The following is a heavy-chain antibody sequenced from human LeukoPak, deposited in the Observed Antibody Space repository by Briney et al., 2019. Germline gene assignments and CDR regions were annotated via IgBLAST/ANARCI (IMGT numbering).Heavy chain of an antibody. Sequence: PGGSLRLSCAASGFTFSTSGMHWIRQAPGKGLEWVALTQSDGANEYYADSVQGRFTISRDNSKNTVHLQINSLRPEDTAMYYCVRDGAHWDLDYWGQGTLVTVSS. D-gene: IGHD7-27*01. J-gene: IGHJ4*02. V-gene: IGHV3-30*06. CDR3: VRDGAHWDLDY. CDR1: GFTFSTSG. CDR2: TQSDGANE.